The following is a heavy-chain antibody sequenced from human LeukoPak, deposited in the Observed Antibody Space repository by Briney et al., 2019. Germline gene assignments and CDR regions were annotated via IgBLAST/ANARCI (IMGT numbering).Heavy chain of an antibody. D-gene: IGHD2/OR15-2a*01. CDR3: AGRDSTYWYFDV. CDR1: GGSISSYY. Sequence: KPSETLSLTCTVSGGSISSYYWSWIRQPPGKGLEWIGYIYYSGSTNYNPSLKSRVTISVDTSKNQFSLKLSSVTAADTAVYYCAGRDSTYWYFDVWGRGTLVTVSS. J-gene: IGHJ2*01. CDR2: IYYSGST. V-gene: IGHV4-59*01.